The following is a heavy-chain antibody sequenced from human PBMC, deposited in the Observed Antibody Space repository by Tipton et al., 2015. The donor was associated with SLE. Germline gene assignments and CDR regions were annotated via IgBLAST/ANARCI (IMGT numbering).Heavy chain of an antibody. D-gene: IGHD2-2*01. CDR2: IIHSGVT. CDR1: GESFNGYF. Sequence: GLVKPSQTLSLTCAVSGESFNGYFWTWIRQPPGKGLEWIAEIIHSGVTNYNPSLRSRVTISVDMSKNQVSLKLSSVTAADTAVYYCARVAPAEVFDYWGQGTLVTVSS. CDR3: ARVAPAEVFDY. J-gene: IGHJ4*02. V-gene: IGHV4-34*12.